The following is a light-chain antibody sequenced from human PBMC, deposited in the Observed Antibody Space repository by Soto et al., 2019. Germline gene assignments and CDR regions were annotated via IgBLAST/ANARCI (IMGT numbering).Light chain of an antibody. CDR3: QQYGSSPYT. Sequence: EIVLTQSPGTLSLSPGERATLSCRASQSVSSSFVAWYQQKPGQAPRLVIYGASSRATGIPDRFRGSGSGTDFTLTVSRLEPEDFAVYYWQQYGSSPYTFGQGTKLEIK. CDR1: QSVSSSF. CDR2: GAS. J-gene: IGKJ2*01. V-gene: IGKV3-20*01.